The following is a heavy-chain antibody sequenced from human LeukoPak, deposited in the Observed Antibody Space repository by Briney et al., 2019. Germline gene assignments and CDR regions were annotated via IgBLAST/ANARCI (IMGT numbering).Heavy chain of an antibody. D-gene: IGHD1-1*01. J-gene: IGHJ3*02. CDR1: GFTFSSYA. CDR2: ISGSTGTT. Sequence: GGSLRLSCAASGFTFSSYAMSWVRQAPGKGLEWVSGISGSTGTTYYADSVKGRFTISRDNSKNTPYLQMNSLRTEDTAVYYCARPPSTTWIHDAFDIWGQGTMVTVSS. V-gene: IGHV3-23*01. CDR3: ARPPSTTWIHDAFDI.